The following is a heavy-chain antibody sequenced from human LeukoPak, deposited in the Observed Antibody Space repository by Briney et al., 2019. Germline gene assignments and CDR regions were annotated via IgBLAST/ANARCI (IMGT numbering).Heavy chain of an antibody. Sequence: SQTLSLTCTVSGGSISSGGYYWSWIRQHPGKGLEWIGYIYDSGSTYYNPSLKSRVTISVDTSKNQFSLKLSSVTAADTAVYYCAKDRPHRGAPLLYFDYWGQGTLVTVSS. CDR2: IYDSGST. J-gene: IGHJ4*02. D-gene: IGHD2-15*01. V-gene: IGHV4-31*03. CDR3: AKDRPHRGAPLLYFDY. CDR1: GGSISSGGYY.